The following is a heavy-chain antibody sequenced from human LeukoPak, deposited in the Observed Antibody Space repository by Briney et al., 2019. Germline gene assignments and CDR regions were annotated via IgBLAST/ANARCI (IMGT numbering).Heavy chain of an antibody. V-gene: IGHV3-66*01. J-gene: IGHJ3*02. D-gene: IGHD3-9*01. CDR2: IYSGGST. Sequence: PGGSLRLSCAASGFTVSSNYMSWVRQAPGKGLEWVSVIYSGGSTYYADSVKGRFTISRDNSKNTLYLQMNSLRAEDTAVYYCARALTGYSPDAFDIWGQGTMVTVSS. CDR1: GFTVSSNY. CDR3: ARALTGYSPDAFDI.